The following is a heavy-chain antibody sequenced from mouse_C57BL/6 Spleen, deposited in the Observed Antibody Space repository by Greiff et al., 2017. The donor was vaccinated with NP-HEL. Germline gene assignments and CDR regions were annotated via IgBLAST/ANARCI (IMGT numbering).Heavy chain of an antibody. CDR1: GYTFTSYG. CDR3: ARLGELGRVYFDY. D-gene: IGHD4-1*01. J-gene: IGHJ2*01. V-gene: IGHV1-81*01. Sequence: QVQLKQSGAELARPGASVKLSCKASGYTFTSYGISWVKQRTGQGLEWIGEIYPRSGNTYYNEKFKGKATLTADKSSSTAYMELRSLTSEDSAVYFWARLGELGRVYFDYWGQGTTLTVSS. CDR2: IYPRSGNT.